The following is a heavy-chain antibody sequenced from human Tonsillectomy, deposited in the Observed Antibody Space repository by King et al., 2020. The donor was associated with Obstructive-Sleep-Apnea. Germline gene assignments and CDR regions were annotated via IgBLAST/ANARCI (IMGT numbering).Heavy chain of an antibody. CDR3: AKDITVAGLYDDAFDI. D-gene: IGHD6-19*01. CDR1: GFTFSSYG. Sequence: VQLVESGGGVVQPGRSLRLSCAASGFTFSSYGMHWVRQAPGKGLEWGAGIVYDGSNKYYGDSVKGRFTISRDNSKNTLYLQMNSLRAEDTAVYYCAKDITVAGLYDDAFDIWGQGTMVTVSS. J-gene: IGHJ3*02. CDR2: IVYDGSNK. V-gene: IGHV3-33*06.